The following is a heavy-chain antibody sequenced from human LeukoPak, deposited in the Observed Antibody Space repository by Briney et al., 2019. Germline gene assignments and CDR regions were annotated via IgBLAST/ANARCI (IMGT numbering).Heavy chain of an antibody. D-gene: IGHD3-22*01. J-gene: IGHJ4*02. Sequence: SETLSLTCTVSGGSISSYYWSWIRQPPGKGLEWIGYIYYSGSTNYNPSLKSRVTISVDTSKNQFSLKLSSVTAADTAVYYCARDHSYYDSSGYYYVPFDYWGQGTLVTVSS. V-gene: IGHV4-59*01. CDR2: IYYSGST. CDR3: ARDHSYYDSSGYYYVPFDY. CDR1: GGSISSYY.